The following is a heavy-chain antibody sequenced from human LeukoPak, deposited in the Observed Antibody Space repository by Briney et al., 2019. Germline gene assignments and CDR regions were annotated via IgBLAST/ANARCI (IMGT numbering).Heavy chain of an antibody. V-gene: IGHV3-23*01. Sequence: GGSLRLSCAASGFTFSSYAMSWVRQAPGKGLEWVSAISGSGGSTYYADSVKGRFTISRDNSKNTLYLQMNSLRAEDTAVYYCELLSLIAAAGIVDAFDIWGQGTMVTVSS. D-gene: IGHD6-13*01. J-gene: IGHJ3*02. CDR2: ISGSGGST. CDR3: ELLSLIAAAGIVDAFDI. CDR1: GFTFSSYA.